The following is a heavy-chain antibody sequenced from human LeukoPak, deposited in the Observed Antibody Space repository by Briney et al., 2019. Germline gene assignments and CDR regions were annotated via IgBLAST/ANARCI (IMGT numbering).Heavy chain of an antibody. CDR2: IYSGGNT. Sequence: GGSLRLSCAASGFTVSSNYMSWVRQAPGKRLEWVSVIYSGGNTYYADSVKDRFTISRDNSKNTLYLQMNSLRAEDTAVYYCATVAVLWFGDYYFDYRGQGTLVTVSS. V-gene: IGHV3-53*01. D-gene: IGHD3-10*01. CDR3: ATVAVLWFGDYYFDY. CDR1: GFTVSSNY. J-gene: IGHJ4*02.